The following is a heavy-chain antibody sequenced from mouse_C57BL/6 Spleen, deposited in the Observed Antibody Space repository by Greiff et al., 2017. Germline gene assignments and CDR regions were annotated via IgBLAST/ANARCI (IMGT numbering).Heavy chain of an antibody. CDR1: GYTFTDHT. V-gene: IGHV1-78*01. Sequence: VQLQQSDAELVKPGASVKISCKVSGYTFTDHTIHWMKQRPEQGLEWIGNIYPRDGSTKYNEKFKSKATLTADKSSSTAYMQLNCLTSEDSAVYFCARWNYYYVSGSLFDYWGQGTTLTVSS. J-gene: IGHJ2*01. D-gene: IGHD1-1*01. CDR2: IYPRDGST. CDR3: ARWNYYYVSGSLFDY.